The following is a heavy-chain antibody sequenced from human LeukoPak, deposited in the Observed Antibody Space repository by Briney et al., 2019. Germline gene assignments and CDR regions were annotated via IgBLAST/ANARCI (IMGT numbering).Heavy chain of an antibody. D-gene: IGHD2-2*01. CDR3: ASAPRVGKYQLLF. CDR2: ISAYNGNT. CDR1: GYTFTSYG. J-gene: IGHJ4*02. V-gene: IGHV1-18*01. Sequence: ASVKVSCKASGYTFTSYGISWVRQAPGQGLEWMGWISAYNGNTNYAQKLQGRVTMTRNTSISTAYMELSSLRSEDTAVYYCASAPRVGKYQLLFWGQGTLVTVSS.